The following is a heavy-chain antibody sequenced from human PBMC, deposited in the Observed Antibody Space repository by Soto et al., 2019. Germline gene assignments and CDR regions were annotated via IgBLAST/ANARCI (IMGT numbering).Heavy chain of an antibody. CDR2: ISGSGGST. CDR1: GFTFSSYA. J-gene: IGHJ4*02. D-gene: IGHD3-22*01. Sequence: GGSLRLSCAASGFTFSSYAMTWVRQGPGKGLEWVSSISGSGGSTYFADSVKGRFTISRDNSKNTLYLQVNSLRAEDTAVYYCAKEPPAYSSGYLDYWGQGTLVTVSS. V-gene: IGHV3-23*01. CDR3: AKEPPAYSSGYLDY.